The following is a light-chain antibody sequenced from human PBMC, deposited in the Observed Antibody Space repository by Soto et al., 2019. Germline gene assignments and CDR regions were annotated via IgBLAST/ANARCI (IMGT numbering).Light chain of an antibody. V-gene: IGLV2-14*03. CDR3: SSYAASSTPVI. Sequence: QSALTQPASVSGSPGQSITISCTGTSNDVGGYDYVSWYQQHPGKGPRLMIYAVTNRPSGVSNRFSGSKSGNTASLTISGLPAEDEADYFCSSYAASSTPVIFGGGTKLTVL. CDR2: AVT. CDR1: SNDVGGYDY. J-gene: IGLJ2*01.